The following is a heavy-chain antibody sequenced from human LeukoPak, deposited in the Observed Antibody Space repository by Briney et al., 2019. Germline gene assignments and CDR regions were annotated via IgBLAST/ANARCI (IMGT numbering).Heavy chain of an antibody. CDR2: ITPTSSKTHI. V-gene: IGHV3-21*06. CDR1: GFTFKTYS. J-gene: IGHJ4*02. D-gene: IGHD1-26*01. Sequence: GGSLRLSCAASGFTFKTYSMNWVRQAPGKGLEWVSSITPTSSKTHIYYADSVKGRFTISRDNANNSLYLQMNSLRVEDTALYYCAKDPTSGSYQAHFESWGQGTLVTVSS. CDR3: AKDPTSGSYQAHFES.